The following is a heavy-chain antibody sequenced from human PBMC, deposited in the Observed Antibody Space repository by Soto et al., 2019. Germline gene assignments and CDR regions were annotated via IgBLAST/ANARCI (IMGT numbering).Heavy chain of an antibody. CDR1: GYSFTSYW. D-gene: IGHD3-10*01. J-gene: IGHJ6*02. CDR3: ARLGDTMVRGVPGVFYYYGMDV. CDR2: IYPGDPDT. V-gene: IGHV5-51*01. Sequence: PGESLKISCKGSGYSFTSYWIGWVRQMPGKGLEWMGIIYPGDPDTRYSPSFQGQVTISADKSISTAYLQWSSLKASDTAVYYCARLGDTMVRGVPGVFYYYGMDVWGQGTTVTVSS.